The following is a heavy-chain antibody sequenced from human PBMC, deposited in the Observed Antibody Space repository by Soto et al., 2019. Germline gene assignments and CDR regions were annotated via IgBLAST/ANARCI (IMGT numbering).Heavy chain of an antibody. Sequence: SETLSLTCAVYGGSFSGYYWSWIRQPAGKGLEWIGEINHSGSTNYNPSLKSRVTISVDTSKNQFSLKLSSVTAADTAVYYCARAGLASRGITICGVVIIQGTGPGHDGMDVWGQGSTVT. CDR1: GGSFSGYY. V-gene: IGHV4-34*01. D-gene: IGHD3-3*01. CDR2: INHSGST. CDR3: ARAGLASRGITICGVVIIQGTGPGHDGMDV. J-gene: IGHJ6*02.